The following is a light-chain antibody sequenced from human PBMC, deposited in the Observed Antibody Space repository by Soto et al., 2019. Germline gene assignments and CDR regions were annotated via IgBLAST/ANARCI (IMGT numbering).Light chain of an antibody. Sequence: IQMTQSPSSLSASVGDRATITCRASQDIRDGLGWYQQKAGKAPKLVIYGASQLQSGVPSRFSGSGSGTNFSLTIASLQPEDSATYYCLQYDTFSVTFGRGTKVDI. CDR2: GAS. CDR1: QDIRDG. CDR3: LQYDTFSVT. J-gene: IGKJ1*01. V-gene: IGKV1-6*01.